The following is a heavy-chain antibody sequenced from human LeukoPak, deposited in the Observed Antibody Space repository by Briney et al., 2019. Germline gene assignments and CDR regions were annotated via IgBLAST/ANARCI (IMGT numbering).Heavy chain of an antibody. V-gene: IGHV3-30*18. CDR1: GFTFSSYG. CDR3: VKGNVRGVPTGMDV. CDR2: ISYDGSNK. D-gene: IGHD3-10*01. Sequence: GGSLRLSCAASGFTFSSYGMHWVRQAPGKGLEWVAVISYDGSNKYYADSVKGRFTISRDNSRNTLHLEVNSLSFEDTAVHYCVKGNVRGVPTGMDVWGQGTTVTVSS. J-gene: IGHJ6*02.